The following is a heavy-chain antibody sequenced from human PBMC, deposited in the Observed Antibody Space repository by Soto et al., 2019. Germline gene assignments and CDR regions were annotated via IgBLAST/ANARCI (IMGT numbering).Heavy chain of an antibody. D-gene: IGHD1-26*01. CDR2: ISAYNGNT. V-gene: IGHV1-18*01. CDR1: GYTITSYG. J-gene: IGHJ4*02. CDR3: ARPLGGATAVGLFDY. Sequence: ASVKVSCKASGYTITSYGISWVRQAPGQGLEWMGWISAYNGNTNYAQKLQGRVTMTTDTSTSTAYMELRSLRSDDKAVYYCARPLGGATAVGLFDYWGQGTLVTVSS.